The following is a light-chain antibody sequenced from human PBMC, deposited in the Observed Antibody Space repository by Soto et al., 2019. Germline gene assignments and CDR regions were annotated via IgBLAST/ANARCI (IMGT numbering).Light chain of an antibody. V-gene: IGLV2-14*03. Sequence: QSVLTQPASVSGSPGQSITISCTGTSSDVGGYNYVSWYQQHPGKAPKLMIYDVTYRPPGVSVRFSGSKSGNTASLTISGLQAEDEAEYFCSSYTSSTTVLFGGGTKLTVL. J-gene: IGLJ2*01. CDR1: SSDVGGYNY. CDR3: SSYTSSTTVL. CDR2: DVT.